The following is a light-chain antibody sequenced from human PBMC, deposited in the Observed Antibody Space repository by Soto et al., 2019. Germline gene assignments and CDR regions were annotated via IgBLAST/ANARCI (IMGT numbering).Light chain of an antibody. CDR3: QQYDNWPRT. V-gene: IGKV3-15*01. J-gene: IGKJ1*01. Sequence: EKVMTQSPATLSVSPGERSTLSCMASQSVRSNLAWYQQKPGQPPRLLIYDASTRATRIPSRFSGSGSGTEFTLTISSLQSEDFAVYYCQQYDNWPRTVGQGTKVEIK. CDR1: QSVRSN. CDR2: DAS.